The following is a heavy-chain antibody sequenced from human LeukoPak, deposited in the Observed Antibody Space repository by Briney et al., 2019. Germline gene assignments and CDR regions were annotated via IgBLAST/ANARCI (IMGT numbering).Heavy chain of an antibody. CDR3: ARDQGYGFDY. Sequence: PGESLRLSCAAPGFTFTDFWMGWVRQAPGKGLEWVADIKQDGSKKYYVDSVKGRFTISRDNAKNSMYLQMSDLGVDDTAVYYCARDQGYGFDYWGQGTLLTVSS. V-gene: IGHV3-7*04. D-gene: IGHD4-17*01. J-gene: IGHJ4*02. CDR2: IKQDGSKK. CDR1: GFTFTDFW.